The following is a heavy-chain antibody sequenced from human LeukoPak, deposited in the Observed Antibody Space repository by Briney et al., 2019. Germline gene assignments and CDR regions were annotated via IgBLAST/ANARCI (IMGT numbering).Heavy chain of an antibody. J-gene: IGHJ6*03. CDR1: GDSISSYY. D-gene: IGHD6-6*01. CDR3: ARGAYSASSLYYYYYMDV. Sequence: SETLSLTCTVSGDSISSYYWSWIRQPPGKGLDWIGYIYYSGSTKYNPSLKSRVTISVDTSKNQFSLNLNSVTAADTAVYYCARGAYSASSLYYYYYMDVWGKGTTVTVSS. V-gene: IGHV4-59*01. CDR2: IYYSGST.